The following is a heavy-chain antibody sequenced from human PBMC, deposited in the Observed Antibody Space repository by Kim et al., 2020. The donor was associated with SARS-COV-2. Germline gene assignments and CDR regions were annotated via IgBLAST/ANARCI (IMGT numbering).Heavy chain of an antibody. CDR2: INHSGST. V-gene: IGHV4-34*01. Sequence: SETLSLTCAVYGGSFSGYYWSWIRQPPGKGLEWIGEINHSGSTNYNPSLKSRVTISVDTSKNQFSLKLSSVTAADTAVYYCARGIGWPRRQKGGWYFDLWGRGTLVTVSS. CDR3: ARGIGWPRRQKGGWYFDL. CDR1: GGSFSGYY. J-gene: IGHJ2*01. D-gene: IGHD6-19*01.